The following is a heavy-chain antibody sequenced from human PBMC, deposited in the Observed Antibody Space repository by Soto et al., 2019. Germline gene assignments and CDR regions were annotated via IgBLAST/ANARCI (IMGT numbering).Heavy chain of an antibody. J-gene: IGHJ3*02. Sequence: QVQLVQSGAEVKKPGSSVKVSCKASGGTFSSYTISWVRQAPGQGLEWMGRIIPILGIANYAQKFQGRVTITADKSTSTAYMELSSLRSEDTAVYYCAFIAVAVSDAFDIWCQGTMVTVSS. CDR2: IIPILGIA. CDR1: GGTFSSYT. CDR3: AFIAVAVSDAFDI. V-gene: IGHV1-69*02. D-gene: IGHD6-19*01.